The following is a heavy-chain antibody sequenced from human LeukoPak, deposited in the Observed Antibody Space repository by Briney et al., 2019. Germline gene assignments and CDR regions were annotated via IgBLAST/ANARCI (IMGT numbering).Heavy chain of an antibody. Sequence: GGSLRLSCAASGFTFSRYWMHWVRQAPAEGLVWVSRIKTDGTYTSNADSVKGRFTISRDNAKSTLYLHMKSLRVEDTAVYYCVADLGDYADFWGQGTLVTVSS. CDR1: GFTFSRYW. CDR3: VADLGDYADF. V-gene: IGHV3-74*01. CDR2: IKTDGTYT. J-gene: IGHJ4*02.